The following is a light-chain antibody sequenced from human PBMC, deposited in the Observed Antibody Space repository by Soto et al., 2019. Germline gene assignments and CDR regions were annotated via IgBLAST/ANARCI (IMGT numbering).Light chain of an antibody. J-gene: IGKJ1*01. CDR3: QQYNSYSWT. CDR1: QSIGNW. Sequence: DIQMTQSPSTLSAFVGDRVIITCRASQSIGNWLAWYQQKPGRAPNLLIHMASTLESGVSSRFSGSGSGTDFTLTISSLQPDDFATYYCQQYNSYSWTFGQGTKVDI. CDR2: MAS. V-gene: IGKV1-5*03.